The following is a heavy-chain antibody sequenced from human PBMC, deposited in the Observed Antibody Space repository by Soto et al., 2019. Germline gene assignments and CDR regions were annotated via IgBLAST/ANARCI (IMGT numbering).Heavy chain of an antibody. J-gene: IGHJ5*02. CDR2: IYHSGTT. CDR3: ARSACYGVCRGKWLDP. CDR1: GGSISSDDW. D-gene: IGHD2-2*01. V-gene: IGHV4-4*02. Sequence: QVQLQESGPGLVKPSGTLSLTCAVSGGSISSDDWWTWVRQTPGKGLEWIGEIYHSGTTNYNPSLMSRVNRAVDKAKSQFSLRLDSVTAADTAVYYCARSACYGVCRGKWLDPWGQGILVTVSS.